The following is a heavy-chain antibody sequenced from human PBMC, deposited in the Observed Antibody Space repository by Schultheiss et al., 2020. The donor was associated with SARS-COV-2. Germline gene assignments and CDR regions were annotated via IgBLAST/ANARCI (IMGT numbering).Heavy chain of an antibody. V-gene: IGHV3-30*18. J-gene: IGHJ3*01. CDR3: AKEYYDYIWGSYPNDAFDL. Sequence: GGSLRLSCAASGFTFSSYGMHWVRQAPGKGLEWVAVISYDGSNKYYADSVKGRFAISRDNSKNTLYLQLNSLRDEDTAVYYCAKEYYDYIWGSYPNDAFDLSGQWKILSVS. CDR2: ISYDGSNK. CDR1: GFTFSSYG. D-gene: IGHD3-16*01.